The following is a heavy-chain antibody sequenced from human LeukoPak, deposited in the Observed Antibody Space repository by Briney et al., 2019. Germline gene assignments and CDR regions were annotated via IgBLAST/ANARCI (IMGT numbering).Heavy chain of an antibody. D-gene: IGHD6-25*01. CDR2: THKSRTH. CDR1: GFSISSGYY. CDR3: ARGGGLNYYYYYMDV. Sequence: SETLSLTCSVSGFSISSGYYWAWIRQPPGKGLEWVASTHKSRTHNYSPSLRSRVTISVDTSKNQFFLKMSSVTAADTAVYHCARGGGLNYYYYYMDVWGKGTTVTVSS. J-gene: IGHJ6*03. V-gene: IGHV4-38-2*02.